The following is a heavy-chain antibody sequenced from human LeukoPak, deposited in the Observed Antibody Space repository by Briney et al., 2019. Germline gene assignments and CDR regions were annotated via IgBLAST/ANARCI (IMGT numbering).Heavy chain of an antibody. CDR1: GVSISSYY. J-gene: IGHJ4*02. CDR3: ARVIAAAGTLFDY. D-gene: IGHD6-13*01. Sequence: SETLSLTCTVSGVSISSYYWSWIRQPPGKGLEWIGYIYYSGSTNYNPSLKSRVTISVDTSKNQFSLKLSSVTAADTAVYYCARVIAAAGTLFDYWGQGTLVTVSS. CDR2: IYYSGST. V-gene: IGHV4-59*01.